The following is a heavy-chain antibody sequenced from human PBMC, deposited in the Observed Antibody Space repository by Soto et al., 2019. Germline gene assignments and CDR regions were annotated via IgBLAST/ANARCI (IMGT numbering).Heavy chain of an antibody. J-gene: IGHJ4*02. CDR1: GFTFSSYA. CDR2: ISYDGSNK. Sequence: QVQLVESGGGVVQPGRSLRLSCAASGFTFSSYAMHWVRQAPGKGLEWVAVISYDGSNKYYADSMKGRFTISRDNSKNTLYLQMTSLRAEDTAVYYCARGSYGFDYWGQGTLVTVSS. CDR3: ARGSYGFDY. V-gene: IGHV3-30-3*01. D-gene: IGHD5-18*01.